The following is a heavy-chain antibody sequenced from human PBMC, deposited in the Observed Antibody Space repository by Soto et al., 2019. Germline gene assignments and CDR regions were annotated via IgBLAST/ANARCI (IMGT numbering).Heavy chain of an antibody. CDR3: ARDSYDILTGHGNWFDL. D-gene: IGHD3-9*01. J-gene: IGHJ5*02. Sequence: SESLSLTCTVSGGSDSSDYRIWIRQPPGKGLEWIGYILHSGSTAYNPSLKSRVTISIDMSKNQFSLKLSSVTAEDTAVYYCARDSYDILTGHGNWFDLPGQGTLVTVSS. CDR2: ILHSGST. V-gene: IGHV4-59*02. CDR1: GGSDSSDY.